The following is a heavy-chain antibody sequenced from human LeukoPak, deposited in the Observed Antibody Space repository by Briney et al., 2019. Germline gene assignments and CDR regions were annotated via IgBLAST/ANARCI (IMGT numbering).Heavy chain of an antibody. CDR1: GDSLSSSY. Sequence: SETLSLTCTVSGDSLSSSYWSWVRQPAGKGLEWIGRIYTSGYTNYNPSLKGRVTMSVDTSKNQFSLKLSSVTAADTAVYYCARPADFYGSGGYDWGQGTLVTVSS. CDR3: ARPADFYGSGGYD. J-gene: IGHJ4*02. CDR2: IYTSGYT. V-gene: IGHV4-4*07. D-gene: IGHD3-10*01.